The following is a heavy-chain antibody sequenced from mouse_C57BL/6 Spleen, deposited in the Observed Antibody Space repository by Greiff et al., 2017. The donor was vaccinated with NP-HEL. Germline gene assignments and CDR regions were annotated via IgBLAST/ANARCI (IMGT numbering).Heavy chain of an antibody. CDR1: GFTFSSYA. J-gene: IGHJ2*01. Sequence: EVKLVESGGGLVKPGGSLKLSCAASGFTFSSYAMSWVRQTPEKRLEWVATISDGGSYTYYPDNVKGRFTISRDNDKNNLYLPMRHQKSEDTAMYYCAGDHGGRSYYFDDWGQGTTRAVAS. V-gene: IGHV5-4*01. D-gene: IGHD3-3*01. CDR2: ISDGGSYT. CDR3: AGDHGGRSYYFDD.